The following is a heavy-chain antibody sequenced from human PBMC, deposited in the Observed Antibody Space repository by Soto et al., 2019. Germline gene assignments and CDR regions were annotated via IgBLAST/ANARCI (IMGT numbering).Heavy chain of an antibody. CDR3: ARDFLAVAATRYYSGMDV. D-gene: IGHD2-15*01. CDR2: IWYDGSNK. J-gene: IGHJ6*02. V-gene: IGHV3-33*01. Sequence: QVQLVESGGGVVQPGRSLRLSCAASGFTFSSYGMHWVRQAPGKGLEWVAVIWYDGSNKYYADSVKGRFTISRDNSKNTLYLQMNSLRAEDTAVYYCARDFLAVAATRYYSGMDVWGQGTTVTVSS. CDR1: GFTFSSYG.